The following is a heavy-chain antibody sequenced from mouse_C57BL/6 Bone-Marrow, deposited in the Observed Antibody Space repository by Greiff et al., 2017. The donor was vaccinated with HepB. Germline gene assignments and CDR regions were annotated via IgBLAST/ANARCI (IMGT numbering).Heavy chain of an antibody. Sequence: QVQLLQPGAELVKPGASVKMSCKASGYTFTSYWITWVKQRPGQGLEWIGDIYPGSGSTNYNEKFKSKATLTVDTSSSTAYMQLSSLTSEDSAVYYGARRENWGLLSWFAYWGQGTLVTVSA. V-gene: IGHV1-55*01. D-gene: IGHD2-3*01. CDR3: ARRENWGLLSWFAY. CDR1: GYTFTSYW. CDR2: IYPGSGST. J-gene: IGHJ3*01.